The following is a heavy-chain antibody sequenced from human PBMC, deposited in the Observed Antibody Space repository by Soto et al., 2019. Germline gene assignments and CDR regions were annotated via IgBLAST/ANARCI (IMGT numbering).Heavy chain of an antibody. V-gene: IGHV5-51*01. CDR1: GYSFTSYW. Sequence: PGESLKISCKGSGYSFTSYWIGWVRQMPGKGLEWMGIIYPGDSDTRYSPSFQGQVTISADKSISTAYLQWSSLKASDTAMYYCARHVGYSTDYYYYYYMDVWGKGTTVTVSS. J-gene: IGHJ6*03. CDR3: ARHVGYSTDYYYYYYMDV. CDR2: IYPGDSDT. D-gene: IGHD6-13*01.